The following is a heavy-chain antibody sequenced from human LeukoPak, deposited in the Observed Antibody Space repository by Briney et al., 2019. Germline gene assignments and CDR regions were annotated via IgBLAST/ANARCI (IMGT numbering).Heavy chain of an antibody. CDR3: ARHITRSGSTFDL. CDR2: IHSSGIT. CDR1: NGSISPYY. Sequence: SETLSLTCTVSNGSISPYYWGWIRQPPGKGLEWIAYIHSSGITNYSPSLKSRVTISVDTSKKPFSLNVASVTAADTAVYFCARHITRSGSTFDLWGRGTLVTVSS. D-gene: IGHD3-10*01. J-gene: IGHJ2*01. V-gene: IGHV4-59*08.